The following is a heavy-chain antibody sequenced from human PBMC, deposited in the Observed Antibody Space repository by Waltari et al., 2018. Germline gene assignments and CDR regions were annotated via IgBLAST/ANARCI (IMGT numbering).Heavy chain of an antibody. J-gene: IGHJ4*02. D-gene: IGHD4-17*01. Sequence: QVQLVESGGGVVQPGGSLRLSCVASGFTFISYGMHWVRQAPGRGLEWVAFIRYDGSNKDYVDSVKGRFTISRDNSKNTLYLQMNSLRPEDTAVYYCASFDYGDYEGVYWGQGTLVTVSS. CDR1: GFTFISYG. CDR3: ASFDYGDYEGVY. V-gene: IGHV3-30*02. CDR2: IRYDGSNK.